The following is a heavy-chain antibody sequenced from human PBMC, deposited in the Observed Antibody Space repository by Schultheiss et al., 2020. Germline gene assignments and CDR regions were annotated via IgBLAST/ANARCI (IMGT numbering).Heavy chain of an antibody. CDR1: GGTFSSYA. V-gene: IGHV1-18*01. J-gene: IGHJ4*02. D-gene: IGHD6-13*01. CDR3: ARYSSSWSSFDY. CDR2: ISAYNGNT. Sequence: ASVKVSCKASGGTFSSYAISWVRQAPGQGLEWMGWISAYNGNTNYAQKLQGRVTVTTDTSTSTAYMEMRSLTSDDTAVYYCARYSSSWSSFDYWGQGTLVTVSS.